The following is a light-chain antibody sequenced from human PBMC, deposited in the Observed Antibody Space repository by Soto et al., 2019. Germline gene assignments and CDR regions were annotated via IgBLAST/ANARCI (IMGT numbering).Light chain of an antibody. CDR3: QQYDSYSPWT. CDR1: QTISSW. V-gene: IGKV1-5*03. CDR2: KAS. Sequence: DIQMTQSPSTPSGSVGDRVTITCRASQTISSWLAWYQQKPGKAPKLLIYKASSLESGVPSRFSGSGSGTEFTLTISSLQPDNFATYYCQQYDSYSPWTFGQGTKVDIK. J-gene: IGKJ1*01.